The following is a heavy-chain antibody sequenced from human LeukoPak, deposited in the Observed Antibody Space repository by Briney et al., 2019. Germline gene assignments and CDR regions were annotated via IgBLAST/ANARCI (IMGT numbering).Heavy chain of an antibody. CDR2: ISAYNGNT. D-gene: IGHD3-9*01. CDR3: ARFDGNYYYYMDV. J-gene: IGHJ6*03. CDR1: GYTFTSYG. Sequence: ASVKVSCKASGYTFTSYGISWVRQAPGQGLEWMGWISAYNGNTNYAQKLQGRVTMTTDTSTSTADMELRSLRSDDTAVYYCARFDGNYYYYMDVWGKGTTVTVSS. V-gene: IGHV1-18*01.